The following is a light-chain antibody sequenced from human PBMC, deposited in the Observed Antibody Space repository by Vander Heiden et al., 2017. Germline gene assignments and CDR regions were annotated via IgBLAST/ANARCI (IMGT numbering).Light chain of an antibody. J-gene: IGKJ1*01. CDR1: QSGSSN. CDR2: GAS. CDR3: KQYNNWPRT. Sequence: EIVMTQSPATLSVSPVERATLTCRASQSGSSNLAWDQQKPGQACRLLIYGASTRATGIPARFSGSRSGTEFNLTISSLQSEDFAVYYCKQYNNWPRTFGQGTKVEIK. V-gene: IGKV3-15*01.